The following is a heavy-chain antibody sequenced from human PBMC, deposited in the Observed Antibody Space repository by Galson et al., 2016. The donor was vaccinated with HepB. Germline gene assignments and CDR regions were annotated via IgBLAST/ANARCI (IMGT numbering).Heavy chain of an antibody. V-gene: IGHV1-18*01. D-gene: IGHD3-22*01. Sequence: SVKVSCKASGYTFTSYGISWVRQAPGQGLEWMGWISAYNGNTNYAQKLQGRVTMTTDTSTSTAYMELRSLRSDDTAVYYCARVPDYYGSSGYYYSFDYWGQGTLVTVSS. CDR2: ISAYNGNT. CDR3: ARVPDYYGSSGYYYSFDY. CDR1: GYTFTSYG. J-gene: IGHJ4*02.